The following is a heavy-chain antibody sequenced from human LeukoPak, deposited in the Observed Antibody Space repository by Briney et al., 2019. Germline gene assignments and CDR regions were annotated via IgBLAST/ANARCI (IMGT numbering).Heavy chain of an antibody. CDR1: GFTFSSYW. D-gene: IGHD3-9*01. Sequence: GGSLRLSCAASGFTFSSYWMSWVRQAPGKWLEWVANIKQDGSEKYYVDSVKGRFTISRDNAKNLLFLQMNNMRVEDTGVYYCARDVDRRDDPWGQGILVTVSS. CDR3: ARDVDRRDDP. CDR2: IKQDGSEK. J-gene: IGHJ5*02. V-gene: IGHV3-7*01.